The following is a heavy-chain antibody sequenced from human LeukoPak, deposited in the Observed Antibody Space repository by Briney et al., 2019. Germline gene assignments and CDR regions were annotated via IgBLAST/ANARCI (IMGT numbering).Heavy chain of an antibody. D-gene: IGHD3-22*01. CDR1: GGSISSGGYS. CDR3: AREHYYDSSGFDY. CDR2: IYHSGST. J-gene: IGHJ4*02. V-gene: IGHV4-30-2*01. Sequence: SETLSLTCAVSGGSISSGGYSWSWIRQPPGKGLEWIGYIYHSGSTYHNPSLKSRVTISVDRSKNQFSLKLSSVTAADTAVYYCAREHYYDSSGFDYWGQGTLVTVSS.